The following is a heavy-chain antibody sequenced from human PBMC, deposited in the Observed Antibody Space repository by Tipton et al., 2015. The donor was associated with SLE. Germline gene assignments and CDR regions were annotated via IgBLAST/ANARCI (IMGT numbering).Heavy chain of an antibody. CDR1: GFSFSTYG. J-gene: IGHJ4*02. CDR2: IRNDGTNK. D-gene: IGHD6-13*01. CDR3: AKDGGQQLVPGALDY. V-gene: IGHV3-30*02. Sequence: SLRLSCAVSGFSFSTYGIHWVRQAPGKGLEWVSHIRNDGTNKYYSNSVRGRFTISRDSSKNTMYLQMKSLRAEDTAVYYCAKDGGQQLVPGALDYWGQGTLVIVSS.